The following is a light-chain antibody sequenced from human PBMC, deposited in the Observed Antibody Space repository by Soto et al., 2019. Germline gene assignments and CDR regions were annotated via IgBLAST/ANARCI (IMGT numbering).Light chain of an antibody. V-gene: IGKV1-5*01. CDR1: QSISSW. CDR3: QQYNSYPLT. J-gene: IGKJ4*01. CDR2: DAS. Sequence: DIQMTQSPSTLSASVGDRVTITCRASQSISSWLAWYQQKPGKAPKLLIYDASSLESGVPSRFSGSGSGTEFTLTICSLQPDDFATYYCQQYNSYPLTFCGGTKVAIK.